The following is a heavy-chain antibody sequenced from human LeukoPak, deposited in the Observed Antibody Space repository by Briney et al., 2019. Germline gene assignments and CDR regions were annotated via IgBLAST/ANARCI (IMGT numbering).Heavy chain of an antibody. J-gene: IGHJ3*01. V-gene: IGHV3-23*01. CDR2: ITRSGRTP. D-gene: IGHD3-22*01. Sequence: PGGSLRLSCEASGFTFKTHAMSWVRQAPGKGLEWVASITRSGRTPYYTHSVKGRFTIPRDNSKIALYLQMNSLRGEKRSTYYTDSLQVRLTISKEHSQHLQYLQMNRLRGENTDVYYCAQDRSYFSATSGSYYKIQGAFWGQGSMVTVSS. CDR1: GFTFKTHA. CDR3: DSLQVRLTISKEHSQHLQYLQMNRLRGENTDVYYCAQDRSYFSATSGSYYKIQGAF.